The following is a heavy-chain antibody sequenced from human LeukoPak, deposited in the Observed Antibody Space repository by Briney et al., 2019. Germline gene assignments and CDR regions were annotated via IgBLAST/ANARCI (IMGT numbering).Heavy chain of an antibody. J-gene: IGHJ4*02. CDR1: GFTVSSSY. Sequence: PGGSLRLSCAASGFTVSSSYMSWVRQAPGKGLEWVSVIFTGGSTSYVDSVKGRFTISRDDSKNMVYLQMNNLRAEDTATYYCTKNVPGRAIDYWGQGTLVTVSS. CDR2: IFTGGST. D-gene: IGHD2-15*01. V-gene: IGHV3-53*01. CDR3: TKNVPGRAIDY.